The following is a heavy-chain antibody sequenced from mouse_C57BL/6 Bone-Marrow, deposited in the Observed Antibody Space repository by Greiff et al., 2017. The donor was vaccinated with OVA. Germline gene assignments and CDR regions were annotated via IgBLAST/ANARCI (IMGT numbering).Heavy chain of an antibody. CDR2: IYPGDGDT. J-gene: IGHJ3*01. D-gene: IGHD1-1*01. Sequence: QVQLQQSGPELVKPGASVKISCKASGYAFSSSWMNWVKQRPGKGLEWIGRIYPGDGDTNYNGKFKGKATLTADKSSSTAYMQLSSLTSEDSAVYFCAPYYGSRLWGQGTLVTVSA. CDR1: GYAFSSSW. CDR3: APYYGSRL. V-gene: IGHV1-82*01.